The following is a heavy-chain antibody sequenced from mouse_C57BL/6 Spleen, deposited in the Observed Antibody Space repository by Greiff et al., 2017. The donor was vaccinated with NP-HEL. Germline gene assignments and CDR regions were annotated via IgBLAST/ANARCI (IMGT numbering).Heavy chain of an antibody. CDR1: GYAFSSSW. J-gene: IGHJ2*01. CDR3: ARGDSRGHFDY. Sequence: QVQLQQSGPELVKPGASVKISCKASGYAFSSSWMNWVKQRPGKGLEWIGRIYPGDGDTNYNGKFKGKATLTADKASSTAYMQLSSLTSEDSAVYFCARGDSRGHFDYWGQGTTLTVSS. V-gene: IGHV1-82*01. CDR2: IYPGDGDT.